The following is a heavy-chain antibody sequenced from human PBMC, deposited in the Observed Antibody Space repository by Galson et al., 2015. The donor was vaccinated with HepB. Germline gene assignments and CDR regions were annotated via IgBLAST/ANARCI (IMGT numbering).Heavy chain of an antibody. Sequence: SVKVSCKASGYTFTSYAMHWVRQAPGQRLEWMGWINAGNGNTKYSQKFQGRVTITRDTSASTAYMELSSLRSEDTAVYYCARDGPKEICGGSCYLYYYYGMDVWGQGTTVTVSS. CDR2: INAGNGNT. CDR3: ARDGPKEICGGSCYLYYYYGMDV. J-gene: IGHJ6*02. V-gene: IGHV1-3*01. CDR1: GYTFTSYA. D-gene: IGHD2-15*01.